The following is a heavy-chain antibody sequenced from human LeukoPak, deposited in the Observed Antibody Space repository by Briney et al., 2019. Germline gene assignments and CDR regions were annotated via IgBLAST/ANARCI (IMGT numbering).Heavy chain of an antibody. CDR2: IYYSGNT. V-gene: IGHV4-39*07. Sequence: PSETLSLTCTVSGDSIGSSSYYWGWIRRPPGKGLEWIGSIYYSGNTYYNPSLKSRVTISVDTSKNEFSLKLSSVTAADTAVYYCAREGSSPINWFDPWGQGTLVTVSS. CDR1: GDSIGSSSYY. D-gene: IGHD6-13*01. CDR3: AREGSSPINWFDP. J-gene: IGHJ5*02.